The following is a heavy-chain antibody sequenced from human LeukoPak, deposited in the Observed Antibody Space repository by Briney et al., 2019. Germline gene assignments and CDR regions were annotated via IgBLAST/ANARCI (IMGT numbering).Heavy chain of an antibody. J-gene: IGHJ3*02. CDR1: GYTFTSYY. V-gene: IGHV1-46*01. CDR2: INPSGGST. CDR3: AKGTGIVGATSDAFDI. D-gene: IGHD1-26*01. Sequence: ASVKVSCKASGYTFTSYYMHWVRQAPGQGLEWMGIINPSGGSTSYAQKFQGRVTMTRDTSMSTVYMELGSLRSEDTAVYYCAKGTGIVGATSDAFDIWGQGTMVTVSS.